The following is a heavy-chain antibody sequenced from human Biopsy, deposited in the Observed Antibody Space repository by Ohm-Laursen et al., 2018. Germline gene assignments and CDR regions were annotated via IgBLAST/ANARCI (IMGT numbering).Heavy chain of an antibody. CDR2: IYYSGTT. Sequence: TLSLTCAVSGGSISRYYWNWIRQPPGKGLEWIGYIYYSGTTNYSPSLKSRVTISIDKSKNQFFLKLSPVAAEDTAVYYCARDDAVAVIQGLDYWGQGALVTVSS. J-gene: IGHJ4*02. V-gene: IGHV4-59*01. CDR3: ARDDAVAVIQGLDY. D-gene: IGHD6-19*01. CDR1: GGSISRYY.